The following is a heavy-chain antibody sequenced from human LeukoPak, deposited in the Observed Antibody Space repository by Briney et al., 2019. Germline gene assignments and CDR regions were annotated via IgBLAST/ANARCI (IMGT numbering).Heavy chain of an antibody. D-gene: IGHD7-27*01. CDR2: ISSSSSYI. V-gene: IGHV3-21*04. J-gene: IGHJ4*02. Sequence: GGSLRLSCAASGFTFSSYSMNWVRQAPGKGLEWVSSISSSSSYIYYADSVKGRFTISRDDSKSTLSLQMNSLRVEDTAVYYCARDLAWGAFDYWGQGTLVSVSS. CDR3: ARDLAWGAFDY. CDR1: GFTFSSYS.